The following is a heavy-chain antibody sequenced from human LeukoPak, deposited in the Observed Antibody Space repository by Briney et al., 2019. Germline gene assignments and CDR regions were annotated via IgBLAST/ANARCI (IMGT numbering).Heavy chain of an antibody. V-gene: IGHV3-23*01. Sequence: PGGSLRLSCAASGFIFSNHAMSWVRQAPGKGPEWVSAIGGSGGNTYYADSVKGRLTISRDNSKSTLYLQMNSLRAEDTAVYYCAKAVAATGHYYFGMDVWGQGTTVTVSS. CDR3: AKAVAATGHYYFGMDV. CDR2: IGGSGGNT. CDR1: GFIFSNHA. D-gene: IGHD6-19*01. J-gene: IGHJ6*02.